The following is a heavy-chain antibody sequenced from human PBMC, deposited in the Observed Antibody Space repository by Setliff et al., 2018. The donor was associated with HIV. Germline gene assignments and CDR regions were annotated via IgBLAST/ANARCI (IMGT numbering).Heavy chain of an antibody. CDR1: GYTFNDSF. V-gene: IGHV1-2*02. CDR3: ASHAKTVDNGLLDH. D-gene: IGHD6-19*01. J-gene: IGHJ4*02. CDR2: ITPDSGST. Sequence: ASVKVSCKASGYTFNDSFIHWVRQAPGQGLEWMGWITPDSGSTTYAQRFGGRVTMTRDTSTRTVDMELSSLRSEDTAVYYCASHAKTVDNGLLDHWGQGTLVTV.